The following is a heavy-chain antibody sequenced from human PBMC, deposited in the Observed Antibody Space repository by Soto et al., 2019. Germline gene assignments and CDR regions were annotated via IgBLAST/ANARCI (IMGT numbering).Heavy chain of an antibody. Sequence: SETLPLTCTVSGGSISSYYWSWIRQPPGKGLEWIGYIYYSGSTNYNPSLKSRVTISVDTSKNQFSLKLSSVTAADTAVYYCARYSSSWYASFDYWGQGTLVTVSS. V-gene: IGHV4-59*01. CDR1: GGSISSYY. J-gene: IGHJ4*02. D-gene: IGHD6-13*01. CDR2: IYYSGST. CDR3: ARYSSSWYASFDY.